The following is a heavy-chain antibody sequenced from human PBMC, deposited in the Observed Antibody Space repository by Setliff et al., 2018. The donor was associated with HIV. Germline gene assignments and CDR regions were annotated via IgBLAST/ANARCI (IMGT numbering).Heavy chain of an antibody. D-gene: IGHD6-13*01. CDR2: ISHSGST. J-gene: IGHJ6*02. V-gene: IGHV4-39*01. CDR3: ARGLSSSWPYYYYGMDV. Sequence: SETLSLTCTVSGGSISSSSYYWGWIRQPPGKGLEWIGSISHSGSTYYNPSLKSRVTISVDTSNNQLFLKVSSVTAADTAVYYCARGLSSSWPYYYYGMDVWGQGTTVTVSS. CDR1: GGSISSSSYY.